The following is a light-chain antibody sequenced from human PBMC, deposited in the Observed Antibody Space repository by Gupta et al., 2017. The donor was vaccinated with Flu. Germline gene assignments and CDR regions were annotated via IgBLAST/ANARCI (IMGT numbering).Light chain of an antibody. J-gene: IGKJ2*01. CDR2: DAS. V-gene: IGKV3-11*01. CDR1: QSVSTH. CDR3: QQRGNWPRT. Sequence: GEGATLSCRASQSVSTHLAWYQQKPGQAPRLLIYDASNRATGIPARFSGSGSGTDFTLTISSLEPEDFAVYYCQQRGNWPRTFGQGTKLEI.